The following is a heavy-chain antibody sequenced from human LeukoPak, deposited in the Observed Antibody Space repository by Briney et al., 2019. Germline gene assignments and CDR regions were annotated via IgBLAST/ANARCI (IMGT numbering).Heavy chain of an antibody. Sequence: GGSLRLSCVVSGFTFSDYYMSWIRQAPGKGLEWVSYISSSGSTIYYADSVKGRFTISRDNAKNSLYLQMNSLRAEDTAVYYCARIRRGVRGVFDYWGQGTLVTVSS. CDR2: ISSSGSTI. D-gene: IGHD3-10*01. J-gene: IGHJ4*02. V-gene: IGHV3-11*01. CDR1: GFTFSDYY. CDR3: ARIRRGVRGVFDY.